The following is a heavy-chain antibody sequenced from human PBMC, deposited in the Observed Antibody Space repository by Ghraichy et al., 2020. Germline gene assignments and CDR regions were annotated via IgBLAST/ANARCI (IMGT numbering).Heavy chain of an antibody. CDR3: ARYTAIEAFDI. V-gene: IGHV3-53*01. CDR2: LYSGGST. D-gene: IGHD2-2*02. Sequence: GALNISCAASGFTVSSNYMSWVRQAPGKGLEWLSVLYSGGSTYYADSVKGRFTISRDNSQNTLYLQMNSLRAEDTAVYYCARYTAIEAFDIWGQGTMVTVSS. J-gene: IGHJ3*02. CDR1: GFTVSSNY.